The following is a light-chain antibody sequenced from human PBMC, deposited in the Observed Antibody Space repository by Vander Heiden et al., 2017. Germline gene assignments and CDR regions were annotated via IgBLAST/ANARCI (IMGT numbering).Light chain of an antibody. Sequence: QSVLSQPPSVSGAPGHRVTLSCTGSSSNIGAGYDVHWYQQLPGTAPKLLIYGNSNRPSGVPDRFSGSKSGTSASLAITGLQAEDEADYYCQSYDSSLSGSVVFGGGTKLTVL. J-gene: IGLJ2*01. V-gene: IGLV1-40*01. CDR1: SSNIGAGYD. CDR2: GNS. CDR3: QSYDSSLSGSVV.